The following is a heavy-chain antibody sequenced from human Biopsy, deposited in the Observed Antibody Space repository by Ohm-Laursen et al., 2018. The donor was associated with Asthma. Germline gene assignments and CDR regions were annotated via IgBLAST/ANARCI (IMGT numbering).Heavy chain of an antibody. D-gene: IGHD3-22*01. CDR1: GFAVSRDY. Sequence: SLRLSCAASGFAVSRDYMFWVRQAPGKGLEWVANIKKDGSEKYYVDSVKGRFTISRDDSKNTLYLQMSSLRAEDTAVYYCVKDTYEDDYGYYTFDVWGQGTMVTVSS. CDR3: VKDTYEDDYGYYTFDV. V-gene: IGHV3-7*03. J-gene: IGHJ3*01. CDR2: IKKDGSEK.